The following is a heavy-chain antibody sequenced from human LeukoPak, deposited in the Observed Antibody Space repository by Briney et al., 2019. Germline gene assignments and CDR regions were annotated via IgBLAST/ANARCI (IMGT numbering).Heavy chain of an antibody. D-gene: IGHD3-3*01. CDR1: GFTFSTSD. CDR3: AKNRRIFGRTLQRHYMDV. V-gene: IGHV3-30*02. Sequence: GGSLRLSCATSGFTFSTSDMHWVRQAPGKGLEWVAFMTYDGSKRPYADSVKGRFTISRDNSKNTLYLQMDGLRPEDTAVYYCAKNRRIFGRTLQRHYMDVWGKGTTVAVSS. J-gene: IGHJ6*03. CDR2: MTYDGSKR.